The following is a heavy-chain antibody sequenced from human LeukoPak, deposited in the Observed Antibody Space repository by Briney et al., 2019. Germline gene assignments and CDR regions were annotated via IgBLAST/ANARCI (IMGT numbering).Heavy chain of an antibody. D-gene: IGHD3-22*01. CDR1: GGSFSGYY. V-gene: IGHV4-34*01. CDR2: NYYSWDT. J-gene: IGHJ4*02. Sequence: SETLSLTCAVYGGSFSGYYWSWIRQPPGEGLEGIGNNYYSWDTYYNPSLKSRVTIYVDTSQNQFSLKLSSVTAADTAVYYCATTSYYYDSPDYWGQGTLVTVSS. CDR3: ATTSYYYDSPDY.